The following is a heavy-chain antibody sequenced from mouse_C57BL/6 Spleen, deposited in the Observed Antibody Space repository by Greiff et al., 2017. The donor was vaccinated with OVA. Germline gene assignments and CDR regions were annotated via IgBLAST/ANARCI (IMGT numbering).Heavy chain of an antibody. CDR2: INPNYGTT. Sequence: VQLQQSGPELVKPGASVKISCKASGYSFTDYNMNWVKQSNGKSLEWIGVINPNYGTTSYNQKFKGKATLTVDQSSSTAYMQLNSLTTEDSAVYYGARSPDYGSSPAWFAYWGQGTLVTVSA. CDR1: GYSFTDYN. CDR3: ARSPDYGSSPAWFAY. D-gene: IGHD1-1*01. V-gene: IGHV1-39*01. J-gene: IGHJ3*01.